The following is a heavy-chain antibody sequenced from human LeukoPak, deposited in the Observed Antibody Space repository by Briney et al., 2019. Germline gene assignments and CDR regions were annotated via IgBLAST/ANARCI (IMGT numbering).Heavy chain of an antibody. CDR3: ARDQSISMVRGVPDY. J-gene: IGHJ4*02. V-gene: IGHV3-30-3*01. CDR1: GFTFSDYA. Sequence: PGKSLRLSCAASGFTFSDYAMHWVRQAPGKGLEWVAALSFDGSNKYYADSVKGRFTISRDNSKNTVYLQMNSLRAEDTAVYYCARDQSISMVRGVPDYWGQGTVVTVSS. D-gene: IGHD3-10*01. CDR2: LSFDGSNK.